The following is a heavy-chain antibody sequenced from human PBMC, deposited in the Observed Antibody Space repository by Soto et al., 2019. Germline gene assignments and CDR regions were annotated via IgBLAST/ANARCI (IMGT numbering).Heavy chain of an antibody. CDR3: AIERGYHWNYGRFDP. D-gene: IGHD1-7*01. CDR1: GYTFTSYG. CDR2: ISGYNGNT. Sequence: QVQLVQSGAEVKKPGASVKVSCKASGYTFTSYGISWVRQAPGQGLEWMGRISGYNGNTYYAQKLQGRVTMTTDTSTSTAYMELRSLRSDDTAVYYCAIERGYHWNYGRFDPWGQGTLVTVSS. J-gene: IGHJ5*02. V-gene: IGHV1-18*01.